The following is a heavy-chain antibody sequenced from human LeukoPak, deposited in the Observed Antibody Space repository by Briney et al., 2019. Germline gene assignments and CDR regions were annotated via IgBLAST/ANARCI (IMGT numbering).Heavy chain of an antibody. Sequence: PGASVKVSCKASGYTFTSYGISWVRQAPGQGLEWMGWISGYNGNTKNAQKLQGRVTMTTDTSTSTAYMELRSLRSDDTAVYYCARDGRHRYYYDSSGFYGSWFDPWGQGTLVTVSS. J-gene: IGHJ5*02. V-gene: IGHV1-18*01. CDR1: GYTFTSYG. CDR3: ARDGRHRYYYDSSGFYGSWFDP. CDR2: ISGYNGNT. D-gene: IGHD3-22*01.